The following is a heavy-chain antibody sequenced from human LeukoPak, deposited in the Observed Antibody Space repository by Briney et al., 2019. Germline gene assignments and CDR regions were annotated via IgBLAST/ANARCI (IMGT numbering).Heavy chain of an antibody. Sequence: SETLSLTCTVSGGSISSSSYYWSWIRQPPGRGLGWIGYTYDSGSTKVNPSLKSRVTISVDTSKNLFSLKLTSVTAADTAVYYCATCRDEFGDYGFTSWGQGTLVTVSS. CDR1: GGSISSSSYY. CDR3: ATCRDEFGDYGFTS. CDR2: TYDSGST. V-gene: IGHV4-61*01. J-gene: IGHJ5*02. D-gene: IGHD4-17*01.